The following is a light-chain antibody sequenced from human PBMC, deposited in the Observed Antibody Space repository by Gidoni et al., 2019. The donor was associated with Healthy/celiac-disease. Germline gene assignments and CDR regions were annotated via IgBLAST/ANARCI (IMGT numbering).Light chain of an antibody. J-gene: IGKJ4*01. V-gene: IGKV1-8*01. CDR1: PGLSSY. CDR2: AAA. CDR3: QQYYSYPPT. Sequence: AIRMTQSPSSFSASTGDRVTITCRASPGLSSYLAWYQQKPGKTPKLLLYAAATLQSGVPSRFSGSGSGTDFTLTISCLQSEDFATYYCQQYYSYPPTFGGGTKVEIK.